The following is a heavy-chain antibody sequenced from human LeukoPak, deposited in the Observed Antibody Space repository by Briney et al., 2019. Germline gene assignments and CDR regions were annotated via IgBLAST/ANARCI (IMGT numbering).Heavy chain of an antibody. CDR3: VIRQSDGRYGH. CDR1: GFIFSNYA. J-gene: IGHJ4*02. V-gene: IGHV3-64D*06. CDR2: ISSNADST. D-gene: IGHD1-26*01. Sequence: GGSLRLSCSASGFIFSNYAMHWVRQAPGKGLEYVSAISSNADSTYYADSVKGRFTISRDNSKNTLSLQMNSLRTEDTAMYYCVIRQSDGRYGHWGQGTLVTVSS.